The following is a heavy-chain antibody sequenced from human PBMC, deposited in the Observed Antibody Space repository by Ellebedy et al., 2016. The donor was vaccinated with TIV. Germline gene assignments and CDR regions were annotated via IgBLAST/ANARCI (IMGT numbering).Heavy chain of an antibody. V-gene: IGHV5-51*01. CDR2: IHPGDSDT. D-gene: IGHD5-18*01. Sequence: GESLKISCKGSGYTFTNYWIAWVRQMPGKGLEWMGIIHPGDSDTRYSPSFQGQVTISADKSITTVYLQWSSLKAADTAMYYCARSAAMVDFDLWGQGTLVTVSS. CDR1: GYTFTNYW. J-gene: IGHJ4*02. CDR3: ARSAAMVDFDL.